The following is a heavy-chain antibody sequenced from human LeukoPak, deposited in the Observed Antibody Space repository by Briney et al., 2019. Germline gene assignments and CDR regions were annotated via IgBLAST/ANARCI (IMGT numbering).Heavy chain of an antibody. CDR1: GFTFSSYA. V-gene: IGHV3-23*01. CDR2: ISGSGGST. D-gene: IGHD3-22*01. CDR3: AKPHPITMIVVVITPFDY. Sequence: GGSLRLSCAASGFTFSSYAMSWVRQAPGKGLEWVSAISGSGGSTYYADSVKGRFTISRDNSKNTLYLQMNSLRAADTAVYYCAKPHPITMIVVVITPFDYWGQGTLVTVSS. J-gene: IGHJ4*02.